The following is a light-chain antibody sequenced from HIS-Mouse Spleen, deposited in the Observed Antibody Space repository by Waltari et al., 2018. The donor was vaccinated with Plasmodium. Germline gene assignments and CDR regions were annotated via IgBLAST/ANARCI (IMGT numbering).Light chain of an antibody. CDR1: KLEDKY. CDR2: QDS. V-gene: IGLV3-1*01. CDR3: QAWDSSTAWV. Sequence: SYELTQPPSVSVSPGQTASITCSGDKLEDKYACWYQQKPGQSPVLVIYQDSKRPSGIPERFSGSNSGNTATLTISGTQAMEEADYYCQAWDSSTAWVFGGGTKLTVL. J-gene: IGLJ2*01.